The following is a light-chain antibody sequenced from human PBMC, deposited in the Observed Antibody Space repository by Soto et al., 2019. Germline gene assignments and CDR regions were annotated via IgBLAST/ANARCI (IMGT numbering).Light chain of an antibody. CDR3: CSYAGSYTFDV. CDR2: DVT. V-gene: IGLV2-11*01. CDR1: SSDVGGYNY. Sequence: QSALTQPRSVSGSPGQSVTISCTGTSSDVGGYNYVSWYQQHPGKAPKLMIYDVTKRPPGVPDRFSGSKSGNTASLTISGLQAEDEADYYCCSYAGSYTFDVFGTGTKVTGL. J-gene: IGLJ1*01.